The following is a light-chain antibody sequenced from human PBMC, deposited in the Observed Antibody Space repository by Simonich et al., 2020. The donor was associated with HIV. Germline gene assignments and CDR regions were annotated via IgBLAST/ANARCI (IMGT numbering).Light chain of an antibody. CDR1: QSVSSSY. V-gene: IGKV3-20*01. J-gene: IGKJ1*01. Sequence: ELVLTQSPGTLSLSPGARATLSCRAIQSVSSSYLAWYQQKPGQAPRLLIYGASSRATGIPDRFSGSGSGTDFTLTISRLEPEDFATDYCQQYFSTPPWTFGRGTKVEIK. CDR2: GAS. CDR3: QQYFSTPPWT.